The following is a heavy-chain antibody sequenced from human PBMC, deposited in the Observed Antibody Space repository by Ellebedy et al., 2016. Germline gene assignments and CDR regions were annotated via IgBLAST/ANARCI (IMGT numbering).Heavy chain of an antibody. D-gene: IGHD6-19*01. Sequence: GESLKISCAASGFTFSSYGMHWVRQAPGKGLEWVAVIWYDGSNKYYADSVKGRFTISRDNSKNTLYLQMNSLRAEDTAVYYCARYSSLGWYMDVWGKGTTVSVSS. CDR1: GFTFSSYG. V-gene: IGHV3-33*01. J-gene: IGHJ6*03. CDR3: ARYSSLGWYMDV. CDR2: IWYDGSNK.